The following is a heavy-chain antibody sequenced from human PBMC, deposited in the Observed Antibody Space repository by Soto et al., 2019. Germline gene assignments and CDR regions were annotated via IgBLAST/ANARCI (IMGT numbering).Heavy chain of an antibody. CDR2: IYYTGYI. CDR1: GGSLSGINYY. J-gene: IGHJ2*01. V-gene: IGHV4-61*01. CDR3: AREDLHGNFDL. D-gene: IGHD1-1*01. Sequence: QVQLQESGPGLVRPSETLSLICTVSGGSLSGINYYWRWIRQPPGKGLEWLGYIYYTGYINYNHYLKGRVTVDLDTSQNQCALNLTSLTTADTAFYYCAREDLHGNFDLWGRGTLVTVSS.